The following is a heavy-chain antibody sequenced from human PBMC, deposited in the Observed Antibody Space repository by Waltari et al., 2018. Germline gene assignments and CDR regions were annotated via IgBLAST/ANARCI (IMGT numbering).Heavy chain of an antibody. CDR2: IKQDGSEK. CDR1: GFTVSSFF. CDR3: ARYVRPIYYMDV. D-gene: IGHD3-10*02. J-gene: IGHJ6*03. V-gene: IGHV3-7*04. Sequence: EVQLVESGGGLVQPGGSLRLSWVASGFTVSSFFMSWLRQAPGKGLEWVANIKQDGSEKYYVDSVKGRFTISRDNAENSLSLQMNSLRAEDTAVYYCARYVRPIYYMDVWGKGTTVTVSS.